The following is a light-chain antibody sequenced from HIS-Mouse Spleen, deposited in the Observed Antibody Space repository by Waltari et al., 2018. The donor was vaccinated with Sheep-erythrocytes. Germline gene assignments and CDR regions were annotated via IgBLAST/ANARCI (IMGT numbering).Light chain of an antibody. CDR1: SSDVGGSNY. J-gene: IGLJ1*01. Sequence: QSALTQPRSVSGSPGQSVTIPCTGTSSDVGGSNYVSWYQQHPGKAPKLMIYDVSKRPSGVPDRFSGSKSGNTASLTISGLQAEDEADYYCCSYAGSYNHVFATGTNVTVL. CDR3: CSYAGSYNHV. V-gene: IGLV2-11*01. CDR2: DVS.